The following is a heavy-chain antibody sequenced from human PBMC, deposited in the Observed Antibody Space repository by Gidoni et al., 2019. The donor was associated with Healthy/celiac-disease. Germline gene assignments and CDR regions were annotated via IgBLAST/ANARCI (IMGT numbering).Heavy chain of an antibody. Sequence: EVQLLESGGGLVQPGGSLRLSCAASGFTFSSYAMSWVRQAPGKGLEWVSAISGSGGSTYYADSVKGRFTISRDNSKNTLYLQMNSLRAEDTAVYYCAKGSVVPAAMFYYYGMDVWGQGTTVTVSS. CDR3: AKGSVVPAAMFYYYGMDV. D-gene: IGHD2-2*01. CDR1: GFTFSSYA. V-gene: IGHV3-23*01. CDR2: ISGSGGST. J-gene: IGHJ6*02.